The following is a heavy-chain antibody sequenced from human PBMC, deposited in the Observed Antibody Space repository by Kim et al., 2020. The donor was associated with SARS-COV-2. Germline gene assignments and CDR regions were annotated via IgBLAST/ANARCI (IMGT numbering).Heavy chain of an antibody. CDR1: GFTFSAYA. D-gene: IGHD2-21*01. J-gene: IGHJ1*01. CDR2: ISGSDGST. CDR3: ARHFGCGGSDFHH. Sequence: GGSLRLSCAASGFTFSAYAMGWVRQAPGTGLEWVSGISGSDGSTYYTDSVKGRFTISRDNFNNTLHLQLNNLRVEDTAVYYCARHFGCGGSDFHHWGHGT. V-gene: IGHV3-23*01.